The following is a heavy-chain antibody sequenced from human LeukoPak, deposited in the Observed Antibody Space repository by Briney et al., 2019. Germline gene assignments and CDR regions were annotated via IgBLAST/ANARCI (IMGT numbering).Heavy chain of an antibody. D-gene: IGHD5/OR15-5a*01. V-gene: IGHV3-30*04. J-gene: IGHJ4*02. CDR1: GFTFSGYP. Sequence: GRSLRLSCVASGFTFSGYPMHWVRQTPGKGLDWVAIISDDGGRKFYADSVEGRFTISRDNSKNTLFLQMNSLRAEDTALYYCVRGVYNNGNMNDYWGQGTLVTVSS. CDR3: VRGVYNNGNMNDY. CDR2: ISDDGGRK.